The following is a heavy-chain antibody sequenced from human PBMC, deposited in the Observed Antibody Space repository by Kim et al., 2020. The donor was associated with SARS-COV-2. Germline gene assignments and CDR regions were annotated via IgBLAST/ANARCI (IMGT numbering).Heavy chain of an antibody. CDR3: VRDRELNY. J-gene: IGHJ4*02. CDR2: SGPT. Sequence: SGPTPYTPSLMSRVTISVDTSKNQFSLKLYSVTAADTAVYYCVRDRELNYWGQGTLVTVSS. D-gene: IGHD1-7*01. V-gene: IGHV4-59*01.